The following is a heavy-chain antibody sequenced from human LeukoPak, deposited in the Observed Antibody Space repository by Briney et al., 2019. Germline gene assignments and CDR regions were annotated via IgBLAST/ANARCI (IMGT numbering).Heavy chain of an antibody. Sequence: ASVKVSCKASGYTFTGYYMHWVRQAPGQGLEWMGWINPNSGGTNYAQKFQGRVTMTRDTSISTAYMELSRLRSDDTAVYYCARSGEAVTIFGVVINYYYYYMDVWGKGTTVTVSS. CDR1: GYTFTGYY. CDR2: INPNSGGT. V-gene: IGHV1-2*02. J-gene: IGHJ6*03. D-gene: IGHD3-3*01. CDR3: ARSGEAVTIFGVVINYYYYYMDV.